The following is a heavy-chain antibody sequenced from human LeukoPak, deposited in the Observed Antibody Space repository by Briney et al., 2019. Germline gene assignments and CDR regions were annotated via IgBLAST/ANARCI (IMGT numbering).Heavy chain of an antibody. V-gene: IGHV1-2*02. Sequence: ASVRVSCKASGYTFTGYFMHWVRQAPGQGLDWMGWINPNTGGTKYAQKFQGRVTMTRDTSIGTAFMELSTVTSDDTAVYFCARVHATGYFSLDLGYWGQGTLVTVSS. J-gene: IGHJ4*02. CDR3: ARVHATGYFSLDLGY. CDR2: INPNTGGT. CDR1: GYTFTGYF. D-gene: IGHD3-9*01.